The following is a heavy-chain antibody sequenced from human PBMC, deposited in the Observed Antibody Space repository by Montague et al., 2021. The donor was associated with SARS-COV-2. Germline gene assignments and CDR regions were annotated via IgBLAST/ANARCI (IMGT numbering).Heavy chain of an antibody. D-gene: IGHD2-21*02. CDR3: ARRTWGDSGVFDI. V-gene: IGHV4-39*01. Sequence: SETLSLTCTVSSGSIRSSNYYWGWIRQPPGKGLEWIGSIYYTGRTFYNPSLRSRLAISIDTSNNQFSLRLSSVTAADTAVYYCARRTWGDSGVFDIWGRGTKVIVSS. CDR1: SGSIRSSNYY. J-gene: IGHJ3*02. CDR2: IYYTGRT.